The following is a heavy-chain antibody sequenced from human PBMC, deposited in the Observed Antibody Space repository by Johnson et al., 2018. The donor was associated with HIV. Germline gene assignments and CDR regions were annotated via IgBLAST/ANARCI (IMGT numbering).Heavy chain of an antibody. CDR2: IKQDGSEK. J-gene: IGHJ3*02. CDR3: ARAVAGRGNAFDI. V-gene: IGHV3-7*05. CDR1: GFTFSRYW. D-gene: IGHD6-19*01. Sequence: VQLVESGGGLVQPGGSLRLSCAASGFTFAASGFTFSRYWMTWVRQAPGKGLEWVANIKQDGSEKYYVDSVKGRFTISRDNARNSLYLQMNSLRAEDTAVYYCARAVAGRGNAFDIWGLGTMVTVSS.